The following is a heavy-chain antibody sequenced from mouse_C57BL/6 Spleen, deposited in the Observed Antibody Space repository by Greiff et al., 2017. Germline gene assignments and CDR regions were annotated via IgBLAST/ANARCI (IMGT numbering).Heavy chain of an antibody. CDR1: GYTFTSYW. CDR2: IDPSDSYT. V-gene: IGHV1-59*01. CDR3: ARGGQLRLPFAY. D-gene: IGHD3-2*02. Sequence: VQLQQPGAELVRPGTSVKLSCTASGYTFTSYWMHWVQQRPGQGLEWIGVIDPSDSYTNYNQKFKGKATLTVDTSSSTDYMQLRSLTSEDSAVYYCARGGQLRLPFAYWGQGTLVTVSA. J-gene: IGHJ3*01.